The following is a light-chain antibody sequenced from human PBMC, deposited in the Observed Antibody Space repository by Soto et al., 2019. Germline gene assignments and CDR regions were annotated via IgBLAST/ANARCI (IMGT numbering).Light chain of an antibody. V-gene: IGLV1-44*01. CDR2: NNN. Sequence: QSVLTQPPSASGTPGQRVTISCSGSSSNIGSNTVNWYQQLPGTAPKLLIYNNNQRTSGVPDRFSGSKSGTSASLAISGLQSEDEADYYCAAWDDSLSAYVFGTGTKLTVL. CDR3: AAWDDSLSAYV. J-gene: IGLJ1*01. CDR1: SSNIGSNT.